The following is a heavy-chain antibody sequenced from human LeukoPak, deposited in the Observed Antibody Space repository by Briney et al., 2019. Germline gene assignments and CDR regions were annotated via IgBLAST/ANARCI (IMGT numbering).Heavy chain of an antibody. CDR3: ARGRNYYDSSGYPYYDY. J-gene: IGHJ4*02. D-gene: IGHD3-22*01. Sequence: SETLSLTCAVYGGSFSGYYWSWIRQPPGKGLGWIGEINHSGSTNYNPSLKSRVTISVDTSKNQFSLKLSSVTAADTAVYYCARGRNYYDSSGYPYYDYWGQGTLVTVSS. CDR2: INHSGST. CDR1: GGSFSGYY. V-gene: IGHV4-34*01.